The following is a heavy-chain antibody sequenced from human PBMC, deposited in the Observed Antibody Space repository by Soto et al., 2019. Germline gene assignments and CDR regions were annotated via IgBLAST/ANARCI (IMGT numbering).Heavy chain of an antibody. CDR3: ARDEDCSGGSCYPHYYYGMDV. CDR1: GYTFTSYA. CDR2: INAGNGNT. D-gene: IGHD2-15*01. Sequence: ASVKVSCKASGYTFTSYAMHWVRQAPGQRLEWMGWINAGNGNTKYSQEFQGRVTITRDTSASTAYMELSSLRSEDTAVYYCARDEDCSGGSCYPHYYYGMDVWGQGTTVTVSS. J-gene: IGHJ6*02. V-gene: IGHV1-3*01.